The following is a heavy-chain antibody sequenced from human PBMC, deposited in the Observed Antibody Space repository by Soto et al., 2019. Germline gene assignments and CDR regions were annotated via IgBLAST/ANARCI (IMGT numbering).Heavy chain of an antibody. V-gene: IGHV4-39*01. Sequence: PSETLSLTCTVSGGSISSSSYYWGWIRQPPGKGLEWIGNIYYSGSTNYNPSLKSRITISVDTSKNQFSLKLSSVTAADTAVYYCASYDILTYGMDVWGQGTTVTVSS. J-gene: IGHJ6*02. CDR3: ASYDILTYGMDV. CDR1: GGSISSSSYY. D-gene: IGHD3-9*01. CDR2: IYYSGST.